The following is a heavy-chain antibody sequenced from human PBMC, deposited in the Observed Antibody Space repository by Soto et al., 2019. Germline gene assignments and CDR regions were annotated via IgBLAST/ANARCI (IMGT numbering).Heavy chain of an antibody. V-gene: IGHV4-30-2*06. CDR2: IYYTGAT. J-gene: IGHJ6*02. CDR3: ARAPQGASPPWDA. CDR1: GASMSSGDHS. Sequence: QVQLQESGPGLVKPSQTVSLTCAVSGASMSSGDHSWSWICQSQGRGLEWIGYIYYTGATYYNPSLTSRVSLSLDRSDKQCSLNSYSVTAPDTAVYYCARAPQGASPPWDAWGRGPTLPVPS. D-gene: IGHD3-16*01.